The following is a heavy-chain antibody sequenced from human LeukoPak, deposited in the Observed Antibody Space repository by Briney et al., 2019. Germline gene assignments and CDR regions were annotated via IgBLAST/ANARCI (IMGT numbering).Heavy chain of an antibody. Sequence: SETLSLTCSVSGGSLAVNHYYWGWIRQPPGKGLEWIGYIYYSGSTNYNPSLKSRVTISVDTSKNQFSLKLSSVTAADTAVYYCARGRDGYNFDFNWGQGTLVTVSS. CDR2: IYYSGST. CDR3: ARGRDGYNFDFN. J-gene: IGHJ4*02. V-gene: IGHV4-59*02. D-gene: IGHD5-24*01. CDR1: GGSLAVNHYY.